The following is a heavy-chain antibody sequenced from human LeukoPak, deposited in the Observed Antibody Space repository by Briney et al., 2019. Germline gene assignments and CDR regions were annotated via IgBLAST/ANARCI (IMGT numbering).Heavy chain of an antibody. D-gene: IGHD5-18*01. CDR3: ARVGRGYSYGPFDS. Sequence: PSETLSLTCTVSGGSISSYYWSWIRKPPGKGLEWIGYIYYSGSTNYNPSLKSRVTISVDTSKNQFSLKLNSVTAADTAVYYCARVGRGYSYGPFDSWGQGTLVTVSS. J-gene: IGHJ4*02. CDR2: IYYSGST. CDR1: GGSISSYY. V-gene: IGHV4-59*01.